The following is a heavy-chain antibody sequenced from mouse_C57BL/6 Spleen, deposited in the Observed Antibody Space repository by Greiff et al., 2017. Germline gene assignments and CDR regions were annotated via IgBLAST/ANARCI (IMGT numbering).Heavy chain of an antibody. D-gene: IGHD6-1*01. J-gene: IGHJ2*01. CDR3: ARQPSLYFDY. CDR1: GFTFSSYG. V-gene: IGHV5-6*01. CDR2: ISSGGSYT. Sequence: VQLVESGGDLVKPGGSLKLSCAASGFTFSSYGMSWVRQTPDKRLEWVATISSGGSYTYYPDSVKGRFTISRDNAKNTLYLQMSSLKSEDTAMYYCARQPSLYFDYWGQGTTLTVSS.